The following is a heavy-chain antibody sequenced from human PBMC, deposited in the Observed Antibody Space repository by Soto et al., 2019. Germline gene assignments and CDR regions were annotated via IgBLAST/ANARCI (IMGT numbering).Heavy chain of an antibody. CDR1: GFTFSDYG. Sequence: LRLSCAASGFTFSDYGMHWVRQAPGKGLEGVAVISYDSTNKYYGDSVKGRFTISRDNSKNTLYLQMNSLRAEDRAVYYCAKDHGFDEFQLLYYSYYGLDVWGQGTTVTVSS. CDR2: ISYDSTNK. J-gene: IGHJ6*02. V-gene: IGHV3-30*18. D-gene: IGHD2-2*02. CDR3: AKDHGFDEFQLLYYSYYGLDV.